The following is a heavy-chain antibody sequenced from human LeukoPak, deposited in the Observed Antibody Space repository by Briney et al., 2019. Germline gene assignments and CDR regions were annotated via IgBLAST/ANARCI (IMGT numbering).Heavy chain of an antibody. CDR2: FDPEDGET. J-gene: IGHJ4*02. CDR1: GYTLTELS. V-gene: IGHV1-24*01. D-gene: IGHD6-13*01. Sequence: GASVKVSCKVSGYTLTELSMHWVRQAPGKGLEWMGGFDPEDGETIYAQKFQGRVTMTEDTSTDTAYVELSSLRSEDTAVYYCATDISIAAAGTAFDYWGQGTLVTVSS. CDR3: ATDISIAAAGTAFDY.